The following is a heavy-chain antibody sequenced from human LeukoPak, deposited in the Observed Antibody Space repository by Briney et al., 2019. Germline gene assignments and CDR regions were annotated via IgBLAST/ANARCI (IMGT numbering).Heavy chain of an antibody. V-gene: IGHV3-53*01. J-gene: IGHJ3*02. CDR1: GFTVSSNY. CDR2: IYSGGST. Sequence: GGSLRLSCAASGFTVSSNYMSWVRQAPGKGLEWVSVIYSGGSTYYADSVKGRFTISRDNSKNTLYLQMNGLRAEDTAVYYCARHTRTGCSYGRDAFDIWGQGTMVTVSS. D-gene: IGHD5-18*01. CDR3: ARHTRTGCSYGRDAFDI.